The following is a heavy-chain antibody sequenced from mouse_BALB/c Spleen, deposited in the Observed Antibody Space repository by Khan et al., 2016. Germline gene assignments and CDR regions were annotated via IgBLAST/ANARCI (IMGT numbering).Heavy chain of an antibody. CDR1: GYAFTSYN. Sequence: VQLKQSGPELVKPGASVKVSCKATGYAFTSYNMYWVKQSHGKSLEWIGYIDPYNGGTSYNQKFKGKATLTVDKSSSTAYMHLNSLTSEDSAVYYCAIEGIPTVVAKGLDYWGQGTTLTVSA. V-gene: IGHV1S135*01. CDR2: IDPYNGGT. J-gene: IGHJ2*01. CDR3: AIEGIPTVVAKGLDY. D-gene: IGHD1-1*01.